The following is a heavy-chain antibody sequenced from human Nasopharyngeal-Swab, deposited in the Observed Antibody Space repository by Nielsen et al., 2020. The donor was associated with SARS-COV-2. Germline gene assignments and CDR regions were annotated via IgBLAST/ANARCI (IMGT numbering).Heavy chain of an antibody. V-gene: IGHV2-5*02. CDR2: LYRDADK. CDR1: GFSFITRGVG. Sequence: SGPTLVKPTQTLTLTCRFSGFSFITRGVGVGWIRQPPGQPLEFLGVLYRDADKRYNPFLRRRLSIIKDPSKDQVVLTMTNMAPVDTATYCCAHLGDYIDSWLDPFDTWGLGTMVTVSS. CDR3: AHLGDYIDSWLDPFDT. D-gene: IGHD6-13*01. J-gene: IGHJ3*02.